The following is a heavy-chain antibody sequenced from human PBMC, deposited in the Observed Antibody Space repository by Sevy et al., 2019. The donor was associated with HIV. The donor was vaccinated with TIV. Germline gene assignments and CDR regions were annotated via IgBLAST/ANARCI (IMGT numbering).Heavy chain of an antibody. V-gene: IGHV4-59*01. J-gene: IGHJ6*03. CDR2: IYNSGST. D-gene: IGHD2-2*01. Sequence: SETLSLTCTVSGDSISNYYGSWIRQPPGEGLKWIGYIYNSGSTNYNPSLKSRVTISVDTSKNQFSLKLSSVTAADTAVYYCASVVVVPAAKYFYFYYMDVWGKGTTVTVSS. CDR1: GDSISNYY. CDR3: ASVVVVPAAKYFYFYYMDV.